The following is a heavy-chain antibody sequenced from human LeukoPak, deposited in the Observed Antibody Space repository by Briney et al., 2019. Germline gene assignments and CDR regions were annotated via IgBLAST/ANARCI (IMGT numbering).Heavy chain of an antibody. D-gene: IGHD5-24*01. CDR2: ISAYNGNT. Sequence: AASVKVSCKASGYTFTSYAITWVRQAPGQGLEWMGWISAYNGNTNYAQNLQGRVTMTTDTSTSAAYMELRSLRSDDTAMYYCARMEMATAIFDYWGQGTLVTVSS. V-gene: IGHV1-18*01. J-gene: IGHJ4*02. CDR1: GYTFTSYA. CDR3: ARMEMATAIFDY.